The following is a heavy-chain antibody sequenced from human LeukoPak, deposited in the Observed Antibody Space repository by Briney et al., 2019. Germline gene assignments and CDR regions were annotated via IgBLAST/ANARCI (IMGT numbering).Heavy chain of an antibody. V-gene: IGHV4-59*12. D-gene: IGHD3-10*01. CDR2: IYYSGST. Sequence: SETLSLTCTLSGGSFSSYYWSWIRQPPGKGLEWIGYIYYSGSTNYNPSLKSRVTISVDTSKNHFSLTLTSVTAADTALYYCARSDGYGLVDIWGQGTMVTFSS. CDR3: ARSDGYGLVDI. CDR1: GGSFSSYY. J-gene: IGHJ3*02.